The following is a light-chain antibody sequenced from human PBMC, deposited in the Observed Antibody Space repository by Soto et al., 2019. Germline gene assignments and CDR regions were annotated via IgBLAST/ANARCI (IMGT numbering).Light chain of an antibody. CDR1: QHVRTF. Sequence: PGERATLSCRASQHVRTFLDWYQQKPGQAPRLLIYAASNRATGIPDRFSGSGSGTDFTLTISSLEPEDFAVYYCQQHSHWPPWTFGQGTRVEIQ. CDR2: AAS. J-gene: IGKJ1*01. CDR3: QQHSHWPPWT. V-gene: IGKV3-11*01.